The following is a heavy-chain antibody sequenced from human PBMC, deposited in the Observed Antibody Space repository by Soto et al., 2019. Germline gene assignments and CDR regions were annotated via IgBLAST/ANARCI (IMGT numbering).Heavy chain of an antibody. D-gene: IGHD6-19*01. J-gene: IGHJ5*02. CDR2: ISSSIIYI. V-gene: IGHV3-21*01. CDR1: GFTFSSYS. CDR3: ARDLIAVAGDSWFDP. Sequence: PGGSLRLSCAASGFTFSSYSMNWVRQAPGKGLEWVSSISSSIIYIYYADSVQGRFTISRDNAKNSLYLQMNSLRAEDTPVSYFARDLIAVAGDSWFDPWGQGTLVTVSS.